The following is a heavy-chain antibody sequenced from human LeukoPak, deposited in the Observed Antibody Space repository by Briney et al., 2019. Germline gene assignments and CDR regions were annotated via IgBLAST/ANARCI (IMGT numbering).Heavy chain of an antibody. CDR3: AIGFSSWYLSPYYLEY. V-gene: IGHV1-2*02. D-gene: IGHD6-13*01. Sequence: ASVKVSCKASGYTFTGYYIHWVRQVPGQALEWMGWINPNSGGTNYAQKFQGRVTMTRDTSITTAYMELSRLRSDDTAVYYCAIGFSSWYLSPYYLEYCGQGTPVTVSS. CDR1: GYTFTGYY. CDR2: INPNSGGT. J-gene: IGHJ4*02.